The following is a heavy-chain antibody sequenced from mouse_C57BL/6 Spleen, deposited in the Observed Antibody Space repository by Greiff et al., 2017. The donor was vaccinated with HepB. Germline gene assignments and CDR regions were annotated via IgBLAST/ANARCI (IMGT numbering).Heavy chain of an antibody. D-gene: IGHD1-1*01. Sequence: LQESGPELVKPGASVKISCKASGYAFSSSWMNWVKQRPGKGLEWIGRIYPGDGDTNYNGKFKGKATLTADKSSSTAYMQLSSLTSEDSAVYFCARDYGTLAWFAYWGQGTLVTVSA. CDR2: IYPGDGDT. CDR1: GYAFSSSW. CDR3: ARDYGTLAWFAY. J-gene: IGHJ3*01. V-gene: IGHV1-82*01.